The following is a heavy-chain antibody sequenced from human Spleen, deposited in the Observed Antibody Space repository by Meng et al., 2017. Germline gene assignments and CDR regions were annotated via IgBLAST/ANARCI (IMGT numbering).Heavy chain of an antibody. Sequence: QVQLQQWGAGLLKPSETLSLTCAVYGGSFSGYYWSWIRQPPGKGLEWIGDINHSGSTNYNPSLKSRVTISVGTPKNQFSLKLSSVTAADTAVYYCAVKDYTFWSGYSSYYWGQGTLVTVSS. D-gene: IGHD3-3*01. CDR1: GGSFSGYY. CDR3: AVKDYTFWSGYSSYY. J-gene: IGHJ4*02. V-gene: IGHV4-34*01. CDR2: INHSGST.